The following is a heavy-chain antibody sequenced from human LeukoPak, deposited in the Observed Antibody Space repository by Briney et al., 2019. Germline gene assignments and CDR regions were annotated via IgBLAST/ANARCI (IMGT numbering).Heavy chain of an antibody. J-gene: IGHJ5*02. CDR2: IHHSGNT. D-gene: IGHD3-9*01. V-gene: IGHV4-39*01. Sequence: PSETLSLTCTVSGDSISSSNRYHWGWIRQPPGKGLEWIGSIHHSGNTYYNPSLQSRVTISVDTSKNQFSLNLSSVTAADTAVYYCARSSLRYFDWFSNNWFDPWGQGTLVTVSS. CDR1: GDSISSSNRYH. CDR3: ARSSLRYFDWFSNNWFDP.